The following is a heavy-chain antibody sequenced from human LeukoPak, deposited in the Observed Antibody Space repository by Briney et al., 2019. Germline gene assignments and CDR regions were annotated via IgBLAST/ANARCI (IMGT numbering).Heavy chain of an antibody. Sequence: GGSLRLSCAASGFTFSSYGMHWVRQAPGKGLEWVAVIWYDGSNKYYADSVKGRFTISRDNSKNTLYLQMNSLRAEDTAVYYCARASGSILRYFAWQLVGAFDIWGPGTMVTVS. CDR2: IWYDGSNK. D-gene: IGHD3-9*01. CDR1: GFTFSSYG. V-gene: IGHV3-33*01. CDR3: ARASGSILRYFAWQLVGAFDI. J-gene: IGHJ3*02.